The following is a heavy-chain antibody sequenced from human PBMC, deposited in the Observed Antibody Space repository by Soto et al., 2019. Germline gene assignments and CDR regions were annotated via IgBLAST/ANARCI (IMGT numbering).Heavy chain of an antibody. Sequence: GGSLRLSCAASGFTFSSYGMHWVRQAPGKGLEWVAVISHDGSNKYYADSVKGRFTISRDNSKNTLYLQMNSLRAEDTAVYYCARMYYYGSGSYDYWGQGTLVTVSS. CDR3: ARMYYYGSGSYDY. D-gene: IGHD3-10*01. CDR2: ISHDGSNK. CDR1: GFTFSSYG. J-gene: IGHJ4*02. V-gene: IGHV3-30*03.